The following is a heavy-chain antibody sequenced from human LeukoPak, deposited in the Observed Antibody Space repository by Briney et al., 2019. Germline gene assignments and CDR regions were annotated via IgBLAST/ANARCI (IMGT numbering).Heavy chain of an antibody. Sequence: ASVKVSCKASGFTFTNYAIHWVRQAPGQRLEWMGWINAGNGNTKYSQKFQGRVTITRDTSASTAYMELSSLRSEDTAVYYCARGRWTGHQLTYYFDYWGQGTLVTVSS. CDR1: GFTFTNYA. D-gene: IGHD2-2*01. J-gene: IGHJ4*02. V-gene: IGHV1-3*01. CDR2: INAGNGNT. CDR3: ARGRWTGHQLTYYFDY.